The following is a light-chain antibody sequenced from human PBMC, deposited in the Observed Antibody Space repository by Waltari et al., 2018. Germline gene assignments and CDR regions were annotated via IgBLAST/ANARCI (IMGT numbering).Light chain of an antibody. V-gene: IGKV3-11*01. Sequence: EIVLTQSPATLSLSPGERATLSCRASQSVSSFLAWYQQKPGQAPRLLIYDASNRATGVPARFSGSGSGTDFTLTISGLEPEDFAVYYCQQRINWQRSFGPGTKVDIK. CDR3: QQRINWQRS. CDR2: DAS. CDR1: QSVSSF. J-gene: IGKJ3*01.